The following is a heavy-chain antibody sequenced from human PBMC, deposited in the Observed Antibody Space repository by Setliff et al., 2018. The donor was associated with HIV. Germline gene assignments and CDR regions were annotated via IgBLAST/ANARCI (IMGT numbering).Heavy chain of an antibody. CDR2: INSDGSST. Sequence: GGSLRLSCEASGFIFSSYWMHWVRQAPGKGLVWVSRINSDGSSTTYADSVKGRFTISRDNAKNTLYMQMHSLRPEDTAVYYCARDYDILTGYYRSTITYYYYGMDVWGQGTTVTVSS. CDR3: ARDYDILTGYYRSTITYYYYGMDV. V-gene: IGHV3-74*01. CDR1: GFIFSSYW. J-gene: IGHJ6*02. D-gene: IGHD3-9*01.